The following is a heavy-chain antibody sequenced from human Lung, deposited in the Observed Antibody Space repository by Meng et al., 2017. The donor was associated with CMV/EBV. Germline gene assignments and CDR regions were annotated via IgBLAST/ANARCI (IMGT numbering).Heavy chain of an antibody. CDR1: GFIFSSFE. V-gene: IGHV3-48*03. D-gene: IGHD3-3*01. CDR3: AKEYDFWSGSDHYYYYYGMDV. CDR2: ISSSGSII. Sequence: GESXKISCAASGFIFSSFEMNWVRQAPGKGLEWISYISSSGSIIYYADSVKGRFTISRDNSKNTLYLQMNSLRAEDTAVYYCAKEYDFWSGSDHYYYYYGMDVXGHGXTVTVSS. J-gene: IGHJ6*02.